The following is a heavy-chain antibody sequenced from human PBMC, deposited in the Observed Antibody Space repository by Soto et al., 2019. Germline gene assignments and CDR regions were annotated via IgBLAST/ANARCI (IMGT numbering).Heavy chain of an antibody. V-gene: IGHV1-69*12. CDR3: ARDSVARYDSSGYTFDY. Sequence: QVQLVQSGAEVKKPGSSVKVSCKASGGTFSSYAISWVRQAPGQGLEWMGGIIPIFGTANYAQKFQGRVTITAXGSSSXXYMELSSLRSEDTAVYYCARDSVARYDSSGYTFDYWGQGTLVTVSS. J-gene: IGHJ4*02. CDR2: IIPIFGTA. D-gene: IGHD3-22*01. CDR1: GGTFSSYA.